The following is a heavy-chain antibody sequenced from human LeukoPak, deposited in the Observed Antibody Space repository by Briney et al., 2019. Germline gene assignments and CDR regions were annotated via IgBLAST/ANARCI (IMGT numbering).Heavy chain of an antibody. D-gene: IGHD1-1*01. CDR1: GDSISSYY. Sequence: SETLSLTCTVSGDSISSYYWSWIRQPPGKGLEWIGYISYSGTTNYNPSLKSRVTISVDTSKNQFSLKLSSVTAADTAVYCCARSQFGNDADGEAPYYFDYWGQGTLVTVSS. V-gene: IGHV4-59*08. CDR3: ARSQFGNDADGEAPYYFDY. J-gene: IGHJ4*02. CDR2: ISYSGTT.